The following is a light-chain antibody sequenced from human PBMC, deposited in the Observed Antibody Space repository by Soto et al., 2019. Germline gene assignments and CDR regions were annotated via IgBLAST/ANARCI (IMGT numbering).Light chain of an antibody. J-gene: IGKJ3*01. Sequence: EIVLTQSPGTLSLSPGERATLSCRASQSINSRYLAWYQQKPGQAPRLLIYGASSRATGMPDRFSGSGSGTDFTLTISRLEPEDFAVYYCQQFGSSPGFTFGPGTKVDIK. CDR1: QSINSRY. CDR2: GAS. V-gene: IGKV3-20*01. CDR3: QQFGSSPGFT.